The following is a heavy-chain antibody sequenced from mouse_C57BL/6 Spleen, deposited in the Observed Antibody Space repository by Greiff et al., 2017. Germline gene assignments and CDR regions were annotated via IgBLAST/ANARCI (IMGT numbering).Heavy chain of an antibody. CDR3: ARGGDYYARDY. J-gene: IGHJ4*01. CDR2: ISYSGST. Sequence: EVKLQESGPGMVKPSQSLSLTCTVTGYSITSGYDWHWIRHFPGNKLEWMGYISYSGSTNYNPSLKSRISITHDTSKNHFFLKLNSVTTEDTATYYCARGGDYYARDYWGQGTSVTVSS. V-gene: IGHV3-1*01. CDR1: GYSITSGYD.